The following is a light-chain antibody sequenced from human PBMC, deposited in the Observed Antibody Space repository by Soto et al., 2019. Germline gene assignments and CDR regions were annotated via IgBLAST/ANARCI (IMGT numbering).Light chain of an antibody. J-gene: IGKJ2*01. V-gene: IGKV3-15*01. Sequence: EIVMTQSPVTLSVSPGGSATLSCRASQHVSSNFAWYRQKPGQAPTLLIYPASTMATGIPARFSGSGSGTEFTLTISSLQSEDFAVYYCQQYNNWPYTFGQGTKLEIK. CDR1: QHVSSN. CDR3: QQYNNWPYT. CDR2: PAS.